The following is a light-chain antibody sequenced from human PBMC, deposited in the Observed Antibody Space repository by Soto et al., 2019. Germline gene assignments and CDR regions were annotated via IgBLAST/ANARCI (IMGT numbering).Light chain of an antibody. CDR1: NSDVGGYNY. J-gene: IGLJ3*02. CDR3: CSYVDTDTWV. Sequence: QSVLTQPRSVSGSPGQSVTISCTGTNSDVGGYNYVSWYQQYPGKAPKLMISGVSDRPSGVPDRFSGSKSGNTASLTISGLQAEDEADYYCCSYVDTDTWVFGGGTKVTVL. CDR2: GVS. V-gene: IGLV2-11*01.